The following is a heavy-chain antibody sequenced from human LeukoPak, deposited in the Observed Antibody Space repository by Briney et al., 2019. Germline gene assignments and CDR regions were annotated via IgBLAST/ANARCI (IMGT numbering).Heavy chain of an antibody. Sequence: PSETLSLTCTVSGGSTSTYYWTWIRQPPGKGLDYIGYIYYSGSTNYNPSLKSRVTISVDTSKNQFSLKLSSVTAADTAVYYCARVYGAGYDFRGAFDIWGQGTMVTVSS. CDR1: GGSTSTYY. D-gene: IGHD3-3*01. CDR2: IYYSGST. CDR3: ARVYGAGYDFRGAFDI. V-gene: IGHV4-59*01. J-gene: IGHJ3*02.